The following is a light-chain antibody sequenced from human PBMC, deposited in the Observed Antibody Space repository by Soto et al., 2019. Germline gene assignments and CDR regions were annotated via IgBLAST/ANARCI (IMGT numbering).Light chain of an antibody. V-gene: IGLV2-23*03. CDR1: SSDVGSYNL. J-gene: IGLJ1*01. CDR3: CSYAGSSTFYV. Sequence: QSALTQPASVSGSPGQSITISCTGTSSDVGSYNLVSWYQQHPGKGPKLMIYEGSKRPSGVSNRFSGSKSGNTASLTISGLQAEDEADYYCCSYAGSSTFYVFGTGTKATVL. CDR2: EGS.